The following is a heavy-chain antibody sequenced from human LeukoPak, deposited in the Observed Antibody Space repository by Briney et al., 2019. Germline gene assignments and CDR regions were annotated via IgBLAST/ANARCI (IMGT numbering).Heavy chain of an antibody. CDR3: AREVYCGGDCPPYYFDY. D-gene: IGHD2-21*02. J-gene: IGHJ4*02. CDR2: IYYSGST. Sequence: SETLSLTCTVSGGSISSGGYYWSWIRQHPGKGLEWIGYIYYSGSTYYNPSLKSRVTISVDTSKNQFSLKLSSVTAADTAVYYCAREVYCGGDCPPYYFDYWGQGTLVTVSS. CDR1: GGSISSGGYY. V-gene: IGHV4-31*03.